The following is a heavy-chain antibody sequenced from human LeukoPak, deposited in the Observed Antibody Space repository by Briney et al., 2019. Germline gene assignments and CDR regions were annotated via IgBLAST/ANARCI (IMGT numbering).Heavy chain of an antibody. D-gene: IGHD2-15*01. J-gene: IGHJ4*02. Sequence: SETLSLTCTVSGGSISSGGYYWSWIRQHPGKGLEWIGYIYYSGSTYYNPSLKSRVTTSVDTSKNQFSLKLSSVTAADTAVYYCARDGSGGIIYWGQGTLVTVSS. CDR1: GGSISSGGYY. V-gene: IGHV4-31*03. CDR2: IYYSGST. CDR3: ARDGSGGIIY.